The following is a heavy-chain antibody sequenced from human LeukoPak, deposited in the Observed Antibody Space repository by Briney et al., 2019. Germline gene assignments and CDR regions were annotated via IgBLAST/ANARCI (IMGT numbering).Heavy chain of an antibody. J-gene: IGHJ4*02. CDR2: IYYSGST. Sequence: SETLSLTCTVSGGSISSSSHYWGWIRQPPGKGLEWIGSIYYSGSTFYNPSLKSRVTISVDTSKNQFSLTLSSVAAADTAVYYCARGVDTTVNRGIDYWGQGTLVTVSS. CDR1: GGSISSSSHY. V-gene: IGHV4-39*01. CDR3: ARGVDTTVNRGIDY. D-gene: IGHD1-1*01.